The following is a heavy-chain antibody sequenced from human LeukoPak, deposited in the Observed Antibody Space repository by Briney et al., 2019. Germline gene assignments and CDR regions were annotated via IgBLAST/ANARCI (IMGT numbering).Heavy chain of an antibody. J-gene: IGHJ4*02. CDR1: GYTFSSYH. V-gene: IGHV1-46*01. CDR2: INPRDGST. CDR3: ARDIAREFDY. Sequence: ASVKLSCKASGYTFSSYHLHWVRQAPGEGLEWMGVINPRDGSTNYAQNFQGRVTLTRDRSTSTVYMDLSSLGSEDTAVYYCARDIAREFDYWGRGTLVTVSS. D-gene: IGHD3-16*02.